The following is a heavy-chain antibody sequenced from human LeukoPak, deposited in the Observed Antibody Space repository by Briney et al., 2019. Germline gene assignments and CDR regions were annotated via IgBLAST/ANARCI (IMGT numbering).Heavy chain of an antibody. V-gene: IGHV3-53*04. CDR2: IYSGGST. CDR1: GFTFSSYS. Sequence: GGSLRLSCAASGFTFSSYSMSWVRQAPGKGLEWVSVIYSGGSTYYADSVKGRFTISRHNSKNTLYLQMNSLRAEDTAVYYCARGGIAAAGMLDYYYGMDVWGQGTTVTVSS. CDR3: ARGGIAAAGMLDYYYGMDV. J-gene: IGHJ6*02. D-gene: IGHD6-13*01.